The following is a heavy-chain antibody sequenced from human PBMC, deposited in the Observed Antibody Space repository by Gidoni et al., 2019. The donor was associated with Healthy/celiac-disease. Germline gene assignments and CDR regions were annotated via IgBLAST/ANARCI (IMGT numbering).Heavy chain of an antibody. CDR3: AKGYGVSYYFDY. Sequence: EVQLLESGGGLVQPGGSLQTSCAASGFPFSSYAMSWLRQAPGKGLGWVSAISGSGGSTYYADSVKGRFTISRDNSKNTLYLQMNSLRAEDTAVYYCAKGYGVSYYFDYWGQGTLVTVSS. V-gene: IGHV3-23*01. J-gene: IGHJ4*02. CDR1: GFPFSSYA. CDR2: ISGSGGST. D-gene: IGHD4-17*01.